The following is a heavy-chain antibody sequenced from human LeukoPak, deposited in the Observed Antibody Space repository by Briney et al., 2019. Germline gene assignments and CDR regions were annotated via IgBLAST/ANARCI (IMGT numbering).Heavy chain of an antibody. CDR3: ARDRKDIVVVVAATIDY. CDR2: ISSSGSTI. D-gene: IGHD2-15*01. V-gene: IGHV3-48*03. CDR1: GFTFSSYE. J-gene: IGHJ4*02. Sequence: GGSLRLSCAASGFTFSSYEMNWVRQAPGKGLEWVSYISSSGSTIYYADSVKGRFTTSRDNAKNSLYLQMNSLRAEDTAVYYCARDRKDIVVVVAATIDYWGQGTLVTVSS.